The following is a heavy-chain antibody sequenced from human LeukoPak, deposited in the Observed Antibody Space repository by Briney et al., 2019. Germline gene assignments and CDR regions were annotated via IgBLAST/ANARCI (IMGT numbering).Heavy chain of an antibody. CDR1: GFTFSSYW. D-gene: IGHD5-24*01. V-gene: IGHV3-7*01. CDR2: IKQDGSEK. J-gene: IGHJ4*02. Sequence: GGSLRLSCAASGFTFSSYWMTWVRQAPGKGLEWVANIKQDGSEKYYVDSVKGRFTISRDNAKNSLYLQMNSLRAEDTAVYYCARDQGMATITWSTFDYWGQGTLVTVSS. CDR3: ARDQGMATITWSTFDY.